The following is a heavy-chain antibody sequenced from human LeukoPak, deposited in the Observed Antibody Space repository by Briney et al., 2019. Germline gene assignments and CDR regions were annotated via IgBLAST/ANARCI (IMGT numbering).Heavy chain of an antibody. V-gene: IGHV4-59*08. CDR2: IYNSATT. CDR1: GDPISNLY. Sequence: PSETLSLTCTVSGDPISNLYWSWLRQPPGKGLEWIGYIYNSATTNYNPSLKSRVTISADTSKNQSSLKVTSVTAADTAVYDCARQARRYSSGWYFNYWGQGTLVTVSS. D-gene: IGHD6-19*01. CDR3: ARQARRYSSGWYFNY. J-gene: IGHJ4*02.